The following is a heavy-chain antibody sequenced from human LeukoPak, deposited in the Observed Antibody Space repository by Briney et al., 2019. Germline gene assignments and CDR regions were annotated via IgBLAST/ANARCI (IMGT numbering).Heavy chain of an antibody. CDR1: GYTFTSYA. Sequence: ASVKVSCKASGYTFTSYAMHWVRQAPGQRLEWMGWINAGNGNTKYSQKFQGRVTITRDTSASTAYMELSSLRSEDTAVYYCAKHLRFGESHGAFDIWGQGTMVTVSS. CDR3: AKHLRFGESHGAFDI. D-gene: IGHD3-10*01. J-gene: IGHJ3*02. CDR2: INAGNGNT. V-gene: IGHV1-3*01.